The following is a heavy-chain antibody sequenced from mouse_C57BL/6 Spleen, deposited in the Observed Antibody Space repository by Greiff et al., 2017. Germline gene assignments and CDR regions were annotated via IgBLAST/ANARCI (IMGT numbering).Heavy chain of an antibody. V-gene: IGHV1-12*01. Sequence: LQQSGAELVRPGASVKMSCKASGYTFTSYNMHWVKQTPRQGLAWLGALYPGNGDTSYTQKFTGKATLTVDTSSSTAYMQLSSLTSEDSAVYCWAREGDYYGSSFDYWGQGTTLTVAS. D-gene: IGHD1-1*01. J-gene: IGHJ2*01. CDR2: LYPGNGDT. CDR3: AREGDYYGSSFDY. CDR1: GYTFTSYN.